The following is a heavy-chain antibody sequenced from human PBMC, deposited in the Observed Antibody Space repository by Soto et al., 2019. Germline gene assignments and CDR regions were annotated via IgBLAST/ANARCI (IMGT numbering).Heavy chain of an antibody. D-gene: IGHD2-21*01. CDR3: AKDPWGCGEGMCYGMDV. Sequence: QVQLVESGGRVVQPGGSLRLSCAASGFTFRNYGMHWVRQAPGKGLEWVAVISSKGSTELYADSVKGRFTISRDNSRNTLDLQMNGLRPEDSAVYYCAKDPWGCGEGMCYGMDVWGQGTTVIVSS. CDR1: GFTFRNYG. V-gene: IGHV3-30*18. J-gene: IGHJ6*02. CDR2: ISSKGSTE.